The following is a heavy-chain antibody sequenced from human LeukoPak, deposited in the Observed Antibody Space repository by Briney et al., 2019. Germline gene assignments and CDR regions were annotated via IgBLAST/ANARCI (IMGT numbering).Heavy chain of an antibody. V-gene: IGHV4-59*01. CDR2: IYYSGST. CDR3: ARGASDSSSWYYDAFDI. CDR1: GGSISSYY. Sequence: PSETLSLTCTVSGGSISSYYWSWIRQPPGKGLEWIGYIYYSGSTNYNPSLKSRVTISVDTSKNQFSLKLSSVTAADTAVYYCARGASDSSSWYYDAFDIWGQGTMVTVSS. D-gene: IGHD6-13*01. J-gene: IGHJ3*02.